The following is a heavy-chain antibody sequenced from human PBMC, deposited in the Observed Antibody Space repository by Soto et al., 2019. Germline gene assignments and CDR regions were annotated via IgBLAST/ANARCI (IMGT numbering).Heavy chain of an antibody. CDR2: IKSKTDGGTT. CDR1: GFTFSNAW. D-gene: IGHD6-13*01. V-gene: IGHV3-15*01. J-gene: IGHJ4*02. Sequence: GSLRLSCAASGFTFSNAWMSWVRQAPGKGLEWVGRIKSKTDGGTTDYAAPVKGRFTISRDDSKNTLYMQMNRLKTEDTAVYYCTTEAEAGTRTLEFDYWGQGNRVTVSS. CDR3: TTEAEAGTRTLEFDY.